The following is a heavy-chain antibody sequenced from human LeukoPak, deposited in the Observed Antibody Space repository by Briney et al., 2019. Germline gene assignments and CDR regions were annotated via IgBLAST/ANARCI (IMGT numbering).Heavy chain of an antibody. V-gene: IGHV4-39*01. J-gene: IGHJ4*02. CDR3: ARLYSSRPDY. CDR2: ISYSGST. D-gene: IGHD6-19*01. CDR1: GGSISSSSYY. Sequence: PSGTLSLTCTVSGGSISSSSYYWGWIRQPPGKGLEWIGNISYSGSTYYIPSLKSRVTISVDTSKNQFSLKLSSVTAADTAVYYCARLYSSRPDYWGQGTLVTVSS.